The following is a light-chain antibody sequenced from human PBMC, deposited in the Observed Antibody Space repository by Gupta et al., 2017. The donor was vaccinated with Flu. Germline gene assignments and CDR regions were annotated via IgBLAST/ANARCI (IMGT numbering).Light chain of an antibody. V-gene: IGLV4-69*01. J-gene: IGLJ2*01. Sequence: QIVLTLPPSASASLGALVTLTCTTITWHNNYAVAWHQQQPEKGPRYLMTVTSDGSHTRGDGIPDRFSGSSSGVDRYLTISSLQSEDEGDYYCQAWGTGPVFGGGTRLTVL. CDR1: TWHNNYA. CDR3: QAWGTGPV. CDR2: VTSDGSH.